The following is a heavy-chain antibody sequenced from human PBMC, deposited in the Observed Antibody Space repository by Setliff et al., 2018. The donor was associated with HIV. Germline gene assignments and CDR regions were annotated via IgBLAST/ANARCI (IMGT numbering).Heavy chain of an antibody. CDR3: ARDRRSIFGVDTKNWFDP. Sequence: ASETLSLTCAVYGGSFSGYYWSWIRQPPGKGLEWIGEINHSGSTNYNASLKSRVTISGDMSKKQFSLKLSSVTAADTAVYYCARDRRSIFGVDTKNWFDPWGQGTLVTVSS. D-gene: IGHD3-3*01. J-gene: IGHJ5*02. CDR2: INHSGST. CDR1: GGSFSGYY. V-gene: IGHV4-34*01.